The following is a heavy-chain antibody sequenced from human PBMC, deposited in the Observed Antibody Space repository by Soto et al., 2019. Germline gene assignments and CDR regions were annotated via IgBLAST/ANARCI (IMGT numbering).Heavy chain of an antibody. CDR1: GFTFSDYY. D-gene: IGHD5-12*01. Sequence: GGSLRLSCAASGFTFSDYYMSWIRQAPGKGLEWVSYISSSSYTNYADSVKGRFTISRDNAKNSLYLQMNSLRAEDTAVYYCASAQRWLQPIDYWGQGTLVTVSS. CDR3: ASAQRWLQPIDY. CDR2: ISSSSYT. J-gene: IGHJ4*02. V-gene: IGHV3-11*06.